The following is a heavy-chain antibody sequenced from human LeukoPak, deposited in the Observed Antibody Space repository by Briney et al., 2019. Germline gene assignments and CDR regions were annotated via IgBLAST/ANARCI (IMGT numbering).Heavy chain of an antibody. CDR2: ISGSGGST. CDR1: GLTFSTYA. D-gene: IGHD1-26*01. J-gene: IGHJ5*02. Sequence: GGSLRLSCAASGLTFSTYAMRWIRQAPGKGLEWVSAISGSGGSTYYADSVKGRFTISRDNSKNTLHLQMNSLRAEDTAVYYCAKRARVVGAMNWFDPWGQGTLVTVSS. CDR3: AKRARVVGAMNWFDP. V-gene: IGHV3-23*01.